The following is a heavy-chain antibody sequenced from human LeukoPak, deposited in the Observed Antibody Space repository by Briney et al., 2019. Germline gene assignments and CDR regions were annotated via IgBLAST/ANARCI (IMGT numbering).Heavy chain of an antibody. CDR3: ARLMVRGVFDY. CDR1: GFTFSSYS. J-gene: IGHJ4*02. CDR2: ISSSSSYI. Sequence: GGSLRLSCAASGFTFSSYSMNWVRQAPGKGLEWVSSISSSSSYIYYADSVKGRFTISRDNAKNSLYLQMNSLRAEDTAVYYCARLMVRGVFDYWGQGTLVTVSS. V-gene: IGHV3-21*01. D-gene: IGHD3-10*01.